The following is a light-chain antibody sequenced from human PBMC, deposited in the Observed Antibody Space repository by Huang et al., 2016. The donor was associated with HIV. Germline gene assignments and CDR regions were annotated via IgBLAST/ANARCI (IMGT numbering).Light chain of an antibody. V-gene: IGKV1-9*01. CDR2: DAS. Sequence: IQLTQSPSSLSASIGGRVTITCRASQGISTSLAWYQQKPGKAPNLLIFDASSLRSGVPSRFSGSRSGTVFTLSISSLQPEDFATYFCQQLRSYPLTFGGGTKVEIK. CDR3: QQLRSYPLT. CDR1: QGISTS. J-gene: IGKJ4*01.